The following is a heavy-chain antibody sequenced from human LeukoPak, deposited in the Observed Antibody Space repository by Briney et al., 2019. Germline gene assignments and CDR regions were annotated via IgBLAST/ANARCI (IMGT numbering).Heavy chain of an antibody. D-gene: IGHD3-10*01. V-gene: IGHV3-11*04. Sequence: GGSLRLSCAASGFTFRDYYMSWIRQAPGKGLEWISFISTGGSTIYYADSVKGRFTISRDNAKNSLFLQMNSLRVEDTAVYYCAKLAKYFYGSETYFFFEHWGQGTPVTASS. CDR1: GFTFRDYY. CDR2: ISTGGSTI. CDR3: AKLAKYFYGSETYFFFEH. J-gene: IGHJ4*02.